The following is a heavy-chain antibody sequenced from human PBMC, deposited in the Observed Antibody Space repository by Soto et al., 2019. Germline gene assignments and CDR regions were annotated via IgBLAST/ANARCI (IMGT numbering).Heavy chain of an antibody. Sequence: SETLSLTCTVSGGSISSGGYYWSWIRQHPGEGLEWIGYIYYSGSTYYNPSLKSRVTISVDTSKNQFSLKLSSVTAADTAVYYCARFVDTGYYFDYWGQGTLVTVSS. D-gene: IGHD5-18*01. CDR2: IYYSGST. V-gene: IGHV4-31*03. J-gene: IGHJ4*02. CDR1: GGSISSGGYY. CDR3: ARFVDTGYYFDY.